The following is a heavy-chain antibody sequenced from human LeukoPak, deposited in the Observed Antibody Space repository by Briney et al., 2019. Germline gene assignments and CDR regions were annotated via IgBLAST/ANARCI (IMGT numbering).Heavy chain of an antibody. CDR1: GGTFSSYA. D-gene: IGHD5-18*01. J-gene: IGHJ4*02. Sequence: ASVKVSCKASGGTFSSYAISWVRQAPGQGLEWMGGIIPIFGTANYAQKFQARVTITTDESTSTAYMELSSLRSEDTAVYYCARPSGSIQGSFDYWGQGTLVTVSS. V-gene: IGHV1-69*05. CDR3: ARPSGSIQGSFDY. CDR2: IIPIFGTA.